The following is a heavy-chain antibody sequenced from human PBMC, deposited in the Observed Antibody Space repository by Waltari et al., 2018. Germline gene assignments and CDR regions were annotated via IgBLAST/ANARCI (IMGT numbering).Heavy chain of an antibody. D-gene: IGHD2-15*01. CDR1: GFTFRIFA. J-gene: IGHJ6*02. Sequence: EVQHLESGGGLVQPGGSLRLSCAASGFTFRIFAMTWVRQAPGKGLEWVSGISTSGGSTYYADPVKGRFTISRDNSKNTLYLQVNSLRAEDTAVYYCARRSRVGTAVDVWGQGTTVTVSS. V-gene: IGHV3-23*01. CDR3: ARRSRVGTAVDV. CDR2: ISTSGGST.